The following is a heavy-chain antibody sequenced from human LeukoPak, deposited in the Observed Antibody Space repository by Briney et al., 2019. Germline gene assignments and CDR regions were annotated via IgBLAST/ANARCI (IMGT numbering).Heavy chain of an antibody. Sequence: GGSLRLSCAASGFTFSSYTMKWVRQTPGKGLEWVSSIGRNGDYIYYADSVKGRFTISRDNAKNSLYLQMNSLRAEDTAVYYCVGADYDILTGYYIDYWGQGTLVTVSS. D-gene: IGHD3-9*01. CDR1: GFTFSSYT. CDR2: IGRNGDYI. V-gene: IGHV3-21*06. CDR3: VGADYDILTGYYIDY. J-gene: IGHJ4*02.